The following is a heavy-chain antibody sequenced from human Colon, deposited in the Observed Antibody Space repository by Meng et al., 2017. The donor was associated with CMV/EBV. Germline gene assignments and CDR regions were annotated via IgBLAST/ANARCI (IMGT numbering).Heavy chain of an antibody. CDR2: IYYSGST. CDR1: GGSISSGGYY. CDR3: ARGSGTIDAFDI. D-gene: IGHD1-1*01. Sequence: SETLSLTCTVSGGSISSGGYYWSWIRQHPGKGLEWIGYIYYSGSTYYNPSLKSRVTISVDTSKNQFSLKLSSVTAADTAVYYCARGSGTIDAFDIWGQGTMVTVSS. J-gene: IGHJ3*02. V-gene: IGHV4-31*03.